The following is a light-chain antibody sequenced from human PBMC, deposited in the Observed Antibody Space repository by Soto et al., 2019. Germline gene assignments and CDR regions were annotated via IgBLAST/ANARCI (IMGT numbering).Light chain of an antibody. CDR3: HQYNNFWT. J-gene: IGKJ1*01. V-gene: IGKV3D-15*01. CDR1: QSVSSS. CDR2: GAS. Sequence: LMTQSPTTLSVSVGDRATISCRASQSVSSSLAWYHQKTGQSPRLLIYGASTRAAGIQARFSGSGSGTDSTLTIRSLPSEDFGLYYCHQYNNFWTCGQGTKVDIK.